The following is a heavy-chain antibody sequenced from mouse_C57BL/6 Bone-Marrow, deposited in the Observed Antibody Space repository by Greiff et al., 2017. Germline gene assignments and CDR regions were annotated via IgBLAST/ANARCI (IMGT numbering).Heavy chain of an antibody. CDR3: ARGSLTGRYFDY. J-gene: IGHJ2*01. CDR2: ISDGGSYT. D-gene: IGHD4-1*01. V-gene: IGHV5-4*01. Sequence: EVQRVESGGGLVKPGGSLKLSCAASGFTFSSYAMSWVRQTPEKRLEWVATISDGGSYTYYPDNVKGRFTISRDNAKNNLYLQMSHLTSEDTAMYYCARGSLTGRYFDYWGQGTTLTVSS. CDR1: GFTFSSYA.